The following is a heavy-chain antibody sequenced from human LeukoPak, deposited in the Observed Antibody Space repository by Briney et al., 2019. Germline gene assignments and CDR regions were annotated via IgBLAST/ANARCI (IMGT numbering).Heavy chain of an antibody. J-gene: IGHJ4*02. CDR3: ANPQSRGYDYLDY. D-gene: IGHD5-12*01. CDR1: GFTFRNYG. CDR2: ISIDGSEK. Sequence: PGGSLRLSCAASGFTFRNYGMHWVRQAPGKGLEWVAVISIDGSEKYYADSVKGRFTISRDNSKNTLYLQMNSLRGEDTAVYYCANPQSRGYDYLDYWGQGTLVTVSS. V-gene: IGHV3-30*18.